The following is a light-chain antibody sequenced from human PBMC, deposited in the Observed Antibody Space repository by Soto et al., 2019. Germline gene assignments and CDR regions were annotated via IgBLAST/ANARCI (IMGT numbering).Light chain of an antibody. J-gene: IGKJ2*01. V-gene: IGKV1-5*03. Sequence: DIQMTQSPSTLSASVGDRVTITCRASQSISSWLAWYQQKPGKAPKLLIYKASSLESGVPSRFSGSGSGTEFTLTSSRLQPDDFANYYCQQYNTESYTVGQGTKLEIK. CDR2: KAS. CDR3: QQYNTESYT. CDR1: QSISSW.